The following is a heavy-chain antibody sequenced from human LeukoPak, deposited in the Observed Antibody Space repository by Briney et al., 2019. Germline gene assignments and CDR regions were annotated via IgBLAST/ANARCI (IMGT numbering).Heavy chain of an antibody. J-gene: IGHJ4*02. D-gene: IGHD2-8*01. CDR1: GFTFSSYA. Sequence: GGSLRLSCAASGFTFSSYAMSLVRQAAGKGLEWVSAMSGSGGSTYYADSVKGRFTISRDNSKNTLYLQMNSLRAKDTAVYYCAKDRRGGYCTNGVCYAMDYWGQGTLVTVSS. CDR3: AKDRRGGYCTNGVCYAMDY. CDR2: MSGSGGST. V-gene: IGHV3-23*01.